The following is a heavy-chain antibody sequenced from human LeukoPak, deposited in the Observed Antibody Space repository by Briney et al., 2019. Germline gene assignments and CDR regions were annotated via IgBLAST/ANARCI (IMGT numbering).Heavy chain of an antibody. V-gene: IGHV3-48*01. J-gene: IGHJ4*02. Sequence: GGSLRLSCAASGFTFSSYNMNWVRQAPGKGLEWVSYISSSSSTIYYADSVKGRFTISRDNAKNSLYLQMNSLRAEDTAVYYCARANTLVVPYFDYWGQETLVTVSS. D-gene: IGHD2-21*01. CDR3: ARANTLVVPYFDY. CDR2: ISSSSSTI. CDR1: GFTFSSYN.